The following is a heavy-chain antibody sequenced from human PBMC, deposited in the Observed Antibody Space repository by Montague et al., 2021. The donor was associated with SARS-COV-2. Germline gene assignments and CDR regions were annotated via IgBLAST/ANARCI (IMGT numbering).Heavy chain of an antibody. V-gene: IGHV3-7*01. Sequence: RNLSFAASGFPFSSQWMSWVRQAPGKGLEWVANIKEDGSVRQYADSVKGRFTISRDNAKNSLLLQMNSLRVEDTAVYYCSSGDFFDYWGQGTLVTVSS. CDR2: IKEDGSVR. D-gene: IGHD3-16*01. CDR3: SSGDFFDY. J-gene: IGHJ4*02. CDR1: GFPFSSQW.